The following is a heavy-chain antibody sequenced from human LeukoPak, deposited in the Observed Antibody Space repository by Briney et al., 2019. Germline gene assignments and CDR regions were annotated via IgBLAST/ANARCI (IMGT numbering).Heavy chain of an antibody. Sequence: SVKVSCKASGGTFSSYAISWVRQAPGQGLEWMGRIIPIFGTANYAQKFQGRVTITTDESTSTAYMELSSLRSEDTAVYYCAREEYYDFWSGYPHLDYWGQGTLVTVSS. D-gene: IGHD3-3*01. V-gene: IGHV1-69*05. CDR2: IIPIFGTA. CDR1: GGTFSSYA. J-gene: IGHJ4*02. CDR3: AREEYYDFWSGYPHLDY.